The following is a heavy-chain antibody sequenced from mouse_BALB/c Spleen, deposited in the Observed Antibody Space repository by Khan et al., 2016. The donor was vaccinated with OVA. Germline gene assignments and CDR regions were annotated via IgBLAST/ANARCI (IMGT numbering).Heavy chain of an antibody. J-gene: IGHJ3*01. CDR2: IDPFNGGT. D-gene: IGHD3-3*01. CDR1: GYSFTSYY. V-gene: IGHV1S135*01. CDR3: ARGTFDY. Sequence: VQLKQSGPELMKPGASVNISCKAPGYSFTSYYIHWVKQSHGKSLEWIGYIDPFNGGTDYNQKFKGKATLTVDKSSNTAYMHLSSLTSEDSAVYYCARGTFDYWGQGTLVTVSA.